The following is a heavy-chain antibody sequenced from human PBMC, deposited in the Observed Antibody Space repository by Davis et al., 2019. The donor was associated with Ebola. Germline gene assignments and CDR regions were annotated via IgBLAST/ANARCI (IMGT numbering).Heavy chain of an antibody. CDR3: AKGRTIPLALDF. CDR2: INWNSDSI. CDR1: GFTFSNYG. V-gene: IGHV3-9*01. J-gene: IGHJ4*02. D-gene: IGHD2-2*02. Sequence: SLKISCVASGFTFSNYGMHWVRQAPGKGLEWVSGINWNSDSIVYADSVKGRFTISRDNAKNSLYLQMNSLRGEDTAFYYCAKGRTIPLALDFWGRGTLVTVSS.